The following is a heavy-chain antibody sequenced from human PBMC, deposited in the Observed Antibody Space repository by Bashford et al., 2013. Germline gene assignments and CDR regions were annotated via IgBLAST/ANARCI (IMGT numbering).Heavy chain of an antibody. J-gene: IGHJ4*02. CDR2: ASNDGRT. Sequence: WIRQPPRKGLEWIGIASNDGRTYSTPALQSRAVISVDTSNNQFSLSLGSVTGTDSSIYYCVRYDCGGDCYVDFWGQGTLVTVSS. CDR3: VRYDCGGDCYVDF. D-gene: IGHD2-21*02. V-gene: IGHV4-39*01.